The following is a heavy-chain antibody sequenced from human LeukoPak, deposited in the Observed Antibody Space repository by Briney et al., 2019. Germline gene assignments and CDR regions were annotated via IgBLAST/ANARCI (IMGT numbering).Heavy chain of an antibody. D-gene: IGHD5-18*01. CDR1: GGSISSYY. CDR2: IYYSRST. Sequence: SDTLSLTCTVSGGSISSYYWSWIRQPPGQRLEWIGYIYYSRSTNYNPSLKSRISILVDTSKNQFSLKLSSVTAADTAVYYCARTTEGGYTYNYFYYYYMDVWGKGTTVTISS. CDR3: ARTTEGGYTYNYFYYYYMDV. J-gene: IGHJ6*03. V-gene: IGHV4-59*07.